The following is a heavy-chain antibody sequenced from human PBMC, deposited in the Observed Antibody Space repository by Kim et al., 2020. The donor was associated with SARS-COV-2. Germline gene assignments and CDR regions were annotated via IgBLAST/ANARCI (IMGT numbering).Heavy chain of an antibody. V-gene: IGHV1-69*13. Sequence: SVKVSCKASGGTFSSYAISWVRQAPGQGLEWMGGIIPIFGTAKYAQKFQGRVTISADESTSTAYMELSSLRSEDTAVYYCARTYYYDSSGYSFDYWGQGTLVTVSS. CDR3: ARTYYYDSSGYSFDY. D-gene: IGHD3-22*01. CDR1: GGTFSSYA. J-gene: IGHJ4*02. CDR2: IIPIFGTA.